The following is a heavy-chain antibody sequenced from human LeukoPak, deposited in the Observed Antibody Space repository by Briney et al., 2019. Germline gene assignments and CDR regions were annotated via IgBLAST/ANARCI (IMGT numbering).Heavy chain of an antibody. CDR2: IIPIFGTA. D-gene: IGHD6-13*01. CDR3: ARHRQQLAFDY. J-gene: IGHJ4*02. Sequence: SVKVSCKASGGTFISYAISWVRRAPGQGLEWMGGIIPIFGTANYAQKFQGRVTITADESTSTAYMELSSLRSEDTAVYYCARHRQQLAFDYWGQGTLVTVSS. V-gene: IGHV1-69*13. CDR1: GGTFISYA.